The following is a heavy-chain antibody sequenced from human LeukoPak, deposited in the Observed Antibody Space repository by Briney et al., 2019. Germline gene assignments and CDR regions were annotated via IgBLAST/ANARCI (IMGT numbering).Heavy chain of an antibody. V-gene: IGHV1-69*04. Sequence: ASVKVSCKASGGTFSSYAISWVRQAPGQGLEWMGRIIPILGIANYAQKFQGRVTITADKSTSTAYMELSSLRSEDTAVYYCARVYYDSSGYMRHPFDYWGQGTLVTVSS. J-gene: IGHJ4*02. CDR2: IIPILGIA. CDR3: ARVYYDSSGYMRHPFDY. CDR1: GGTFSSYA. D-gene: IGHD3-22*01.